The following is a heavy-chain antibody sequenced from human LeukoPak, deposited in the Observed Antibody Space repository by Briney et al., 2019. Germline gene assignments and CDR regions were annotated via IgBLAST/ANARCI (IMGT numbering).Heavy chain of an antibody. CDR3: AKGGQWLEF. D-gene: IGHD6-19*01. J-gene: IGHJ4*02. Sequence: QTGGSLRLSCAASGFTFSSYGMHWVRQAPGKGLEWVAVISYDGGNKYYADSVKGRFTISRDNSKNTLYLQMNSLRAEDTAVYYCAKGGQWLEFWGQGTLVTVSS. CDR1: GFTFSSYG. CDR2: ISYDGGNK. V-gene: IGHV3-30*18.